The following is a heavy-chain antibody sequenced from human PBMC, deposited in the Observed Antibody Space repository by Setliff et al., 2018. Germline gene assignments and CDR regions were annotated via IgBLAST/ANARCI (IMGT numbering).Heavy chain of an antibody. J-gene: IGHJ4*02. CDR2: ISVNSNYI. CDR3: ARGSLSGTTYPSDY. CDR1: GFNFNTYT. Sequence: GESLKISCAASGFNFNTYTMSWVRQAPGKGLEWVSSISVNSNYIYNADSLKGRLTVSRDNARNSLYLQLDSLAAEDTAVYYCARGSLSGTTYPSDYWGQGTLVTVSS. V-gene: IGHV3-21*01. D-gene: IGHD1-7*01.